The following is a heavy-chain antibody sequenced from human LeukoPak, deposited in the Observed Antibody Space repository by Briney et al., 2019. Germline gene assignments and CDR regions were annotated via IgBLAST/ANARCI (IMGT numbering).Heavy chain of an antibody. J-gene: IGHJ4*02. CDR3: ARGYSYAYTDY. V-gene: IGHV3-11*01. CDR2: ISSSGSTL. CDR1: GFTFSDYY. D-gene: IGHD5-18*01. Sequence: GGSLRLSCAASGFTFSDYYMSWIRQAPGKGLGWVSYISSSGSTLYYADSVKGRFTISRDNAKNSLYLQMNSLTPEDTAVYYCARGYSYAYTDYWGQGTLVTVSS.